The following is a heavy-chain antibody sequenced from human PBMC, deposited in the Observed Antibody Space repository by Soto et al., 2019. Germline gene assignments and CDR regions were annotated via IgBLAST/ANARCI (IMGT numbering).Heavy chain of an antibody. Sequence: ASVKVSCKASGYTFTSYAMHWVCQAPGQRLEWMGWINAGNGNTKYSQKFQGRVTITRDTSASTAYMELSSLRSEDTAVYYCAREEAYYYGSGAGGSYYYGMDVWGQGTTVTVSS. CDR1: GYTFTSYA. J-gene: IGHJ6*02. CDR3: AREEAYYYGSGAGGSYYYGMDV. CDR2: INAGNGNT. D-gene: IGHD3-10*01. V-gene: IGHV1-3*01.